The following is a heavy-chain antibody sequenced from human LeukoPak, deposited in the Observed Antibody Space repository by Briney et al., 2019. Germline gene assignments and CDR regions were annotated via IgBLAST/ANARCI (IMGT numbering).Heavy chain of an antibody. J-gene: IGHJ4*02. V-gene: IGHV5-51*01. D-gene: IGHD3-22*01. CDR2: IYPGDSDT. CDR1: GYSFTSYW. CDR3: ARHKPGHYDSSGYYTY. Sequence: GESLKISCKGSGYSFTSYWIGWVRQMPGKGLEWMGIIYPGDSDTRYSPSFQGQVTISADKSINTAYLQWSSLKASDTAMYYCARHKPGHYDSSGYYTYWGQGTLVTVSS.